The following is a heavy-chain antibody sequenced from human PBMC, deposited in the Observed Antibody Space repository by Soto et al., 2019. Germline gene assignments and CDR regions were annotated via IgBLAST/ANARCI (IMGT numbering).Heavy chain of an antibody. V-gene: IGHV3-33*01. J-gene: IGHJ3*02. CDR3: ARGSEGNAFDI. D-gene: IGHD3-10*01. Sequence: QVQLVGSGGGVVQPGRSLRLSCAASGFTFSSYGMHWVRQAPGKGLEWVALIWYDGSKKYYADSVKGRFTISRDDSKNTLYLQMERLRAEGTAVYYCARGSEGNAFDIWGQGTLVTVSS. CDR1: GFTFSSYG. CDR2: IWYDGSKK.